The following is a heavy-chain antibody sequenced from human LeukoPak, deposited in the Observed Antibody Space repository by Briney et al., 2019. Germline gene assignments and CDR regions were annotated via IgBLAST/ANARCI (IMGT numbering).Heavy chain of an antibody. Sequence: PGGSLRLSCAASGFTFSSYAMSWVRQAPGKGLEWVSAISGSGGSTYYADSVKGRFTISRDNSKNTLYLQMNSLRAEDTAVYYCAKDIIANWNVPLFDYWGQGTLVTVSS. V-gene: IGHV3-23*01. CDR2: ISGSGGST. CDR1: GFTFSSYA. CDR3: AKDIIANWNVPLFDY. D-gene: IGHD1-1*01. J-gene: IGHJ4*02.